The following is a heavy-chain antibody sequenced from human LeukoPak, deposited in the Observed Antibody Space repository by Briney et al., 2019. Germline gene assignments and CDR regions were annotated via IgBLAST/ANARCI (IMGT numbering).Heavy chain of an antibody. CDR2: FSGSAGKT. CDR3: AKLPYYYGSGSHYNA. D-gene: IGHD3-10*01. J-gene: IGHJ4*02. Sequence: PGGSLRLSCAASGFTFSNYAMSWVRQAPGKGLECISGFSGSAGKTYYADSVKGRFTISRDNSKNTLYLQMDSLRAEDTAVYYCAKLPYYYGSGSHYNAWGQGTLVTVSS. CDR1: GFTFSNYA. V-gene: IGHV3-23*01.